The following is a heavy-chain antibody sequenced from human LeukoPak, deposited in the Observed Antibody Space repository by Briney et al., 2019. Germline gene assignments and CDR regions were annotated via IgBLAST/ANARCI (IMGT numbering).Heavy chain of an antibody. Sequence: SETLSLTCSVSSYSINSNYYWGWIRQSPGKGLEWIGSIYHTGSTYYNPSLKSRVTISLDASNKQFSLRLSSVPAADTAVYYCARGSHPVTGTLGGYFDPWGQGTLVTVSS. CDR3: ARGSHPVTGTLGGYFDP. J-gene: IGHJ4*02. CDR2: IYHTGST. CDR1: SYSINSNYY. V-gene: IGHV4-38-2*02. D-gene: IGHD6-19*01.